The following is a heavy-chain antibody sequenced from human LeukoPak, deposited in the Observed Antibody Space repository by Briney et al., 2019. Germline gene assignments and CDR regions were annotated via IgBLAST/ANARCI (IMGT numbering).Heavy chain of an antibody. CDR1: GGSFSGYY. D-gene: IGHD3-10*01. V-gene: IGHV4-34*01. CDR3: ERKGVIPRNWFDP. J-gene: IGHJ5*02. Sequence: SETLSLTCAVYGGSFSGYYWSWIRQPPGKGLEWIGEINHSGSTNYNPSLKSRVTISVDTSKNQFSLKLSSVTAADTAVYYCERKGVIPRNWFDPWGQGTLVTVSS. CDR2: INHSGST.